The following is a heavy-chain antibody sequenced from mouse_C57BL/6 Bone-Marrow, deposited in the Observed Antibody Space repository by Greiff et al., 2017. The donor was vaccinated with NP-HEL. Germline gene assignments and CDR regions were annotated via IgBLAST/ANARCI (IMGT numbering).Heavy chain of an antibody. V-gene: IGHV3-6*01. CDR3: ARGLFTGYFDV. J-gene: IGHJ1*03. CDR2: ISYDGSN. Sequence: EVQLMESGPGLVKPSQSLSLTCSVTGYSITSGYYWNWIRQFPGNKLEWMGYISYDGSNNYNPSLKNRISITRDTSKNQFFLKLNSVTTEDTATYYCARGLFTGYFDVWGTGATVTVSS. D-gene: IGHD2-3*01. CDR1: GYSITSGYY.